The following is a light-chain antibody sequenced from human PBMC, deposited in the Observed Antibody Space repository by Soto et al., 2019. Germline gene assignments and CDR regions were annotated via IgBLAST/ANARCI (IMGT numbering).Light chain of an antibody. CDR2: DAS. V-gene: IGKV3-11*01. CDR1: QSVSSY. Sequence: EIVLTQSPATLSLSPGERATLSCRASQSVSSYLAWYQQKPGQAPRLLIYDASNRATGIPARFSGSGSGTDFPLTISSLEPEDFAVYYCQHSSNWPRTFGQGTKVEIK. CDR3: QHSSNWPRT. J-gene: IGKJ1*01.